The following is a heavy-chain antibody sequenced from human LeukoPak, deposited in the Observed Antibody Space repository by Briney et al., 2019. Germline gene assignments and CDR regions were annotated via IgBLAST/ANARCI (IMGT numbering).Heavy chain of an antibody. J-gene: IGHJ5*02. Sequence: GGSLRLSCVASGFTFSTYGMSWVRQAPGRGLEWVAAVSSTGSGTYYPDSLKGRFIISRDNSQNTVFLQMNSLRPEDTAFYFCAKDGPLLWFGPTDAWGQGILVTVSS. D-gene: IGHD3-10*01. CDR1: GFTFSTYG. CDR2: VSSTGSGT. V-gene: IGHV3-23*01. CDR3: AKDGPLLWFGPTDA.